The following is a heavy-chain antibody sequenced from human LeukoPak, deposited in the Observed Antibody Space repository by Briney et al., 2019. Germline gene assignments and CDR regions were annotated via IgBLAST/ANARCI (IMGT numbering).Heavy chain of an antibody. CDR2: ISGSGGNT. V-gene: IGHV3-23*01. CDR3: AKPAKTDYADY. Sequence: GGSLRLSGAASGFTFSSYGMNWVRQAPGKGLEWVSAISGSGGNTYYADSVKGRFTISRDNSKNTLYLQMNSLRAEDTALYYCAKPAKTDYADYWGQGTLVTVSS. D-gene: IGHD1-14*01. J-gene: IGHJ4*02. CDR1: GFTFSSYG.